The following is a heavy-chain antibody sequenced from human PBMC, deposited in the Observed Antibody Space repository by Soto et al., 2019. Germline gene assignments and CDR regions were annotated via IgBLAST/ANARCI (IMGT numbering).Heavy chain of an antibody. CDR3: AKITKNYYYGMDV. J-gene: IGHJ6*02. CDR1: GGTFSSYA. Sequence: QVQLVQSGAEVKKPGSSVKVSCKASGGTFSSYAISWVRQAPGQGLEWMGGFIPIFGTADYAQKFPGSVTIAGDESASTAYVELRSLRSEDTGVYYCAKITKNYYYGMDVWGQGTTVTVSS. CDR2: FIPIFGTA. V-gene: IGHV1-69*12.